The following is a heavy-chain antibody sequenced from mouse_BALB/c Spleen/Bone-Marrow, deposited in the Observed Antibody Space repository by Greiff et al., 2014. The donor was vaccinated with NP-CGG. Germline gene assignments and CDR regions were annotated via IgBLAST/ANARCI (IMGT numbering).Heavy chain of an antibody. CDR2: ISDGGSYT. CDR1: GFTFSDYY. CDR3: ARDRRITTATYAMDY. Sequence: EVKLVESGGGLVKPGGSLNLSCAASGFTFSDYYMYWVRQTPEKRLEWVATISDGGSYTYYPDSVKGRFTISRDNAKNNLSLQMSSLKSEDTAMYYCARDRRITTATYAMDYWGQGTSVTVSS. J-gene: IGHJ4*01. D-gene: IGHD1-2*01. V-gene: IGHV5-4*02.